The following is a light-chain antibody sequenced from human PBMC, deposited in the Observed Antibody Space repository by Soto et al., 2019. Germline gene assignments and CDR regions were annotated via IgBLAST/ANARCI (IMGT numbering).Light chain of an antibody. CDR2: GAS. V-gene: IGKV3-15*01. Sequence: VLTHNPPTLSVYAGERATRSCRTSQTVGINLAWYQQKPGQAPRLLIYGASTRATGIPGRFSGSGSGTEFTLTIISLQSEDFAVYYCQQYNNWPPITFGQGTRLEIK. CDR3: QQYNNWPPIT. CDR1: QTVGIN. J-gene: IGKJ5*01.